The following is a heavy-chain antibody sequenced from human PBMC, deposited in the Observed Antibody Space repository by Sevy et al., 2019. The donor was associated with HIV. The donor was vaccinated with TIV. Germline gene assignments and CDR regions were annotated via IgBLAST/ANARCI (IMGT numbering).Heavy chain of an antibody. J-gene: IGHJ4*02. Sequence: GGSLRLSCATSAFTFSAYGMHWVRQAPGKGLEWVSTIWYDGGKKYYADSVKGRFTIFRDNSKNTLYLQMNSLRAEDTAVYYCVREGVPAAIGFDYWGQGTLVTASS. CDR3: VREGVPAAIGFDY. CDR1: AFTFSAYG. D-gene: IGHD2-2*01. V-gene: IGHV3-33*01. CDR2: IWYDGGKK.